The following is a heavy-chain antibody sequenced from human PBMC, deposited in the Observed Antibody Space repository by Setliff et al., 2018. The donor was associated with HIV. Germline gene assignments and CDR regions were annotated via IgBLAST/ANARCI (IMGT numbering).Heavy chain of an antibody. CDR1: GYSISNGHY. J-gene: IGHJ5*02. D-gene: IGHD3-22*01. V-gene: IGHV4-38-2*01. Sequence: TLSLTCDVFGYSISNGHYWAWIRQPPGEGLEWIGSIPPGGETYYNPSLKSRVTISVDTSKNQFSLKLSSVTAADAAVYYCASRVYYYDSSGYLREEGFDPWGQGTLVTSPQ. CDR3: ASRVYYYDSSGYLREEGFDP. CDR2: IPPGGET.